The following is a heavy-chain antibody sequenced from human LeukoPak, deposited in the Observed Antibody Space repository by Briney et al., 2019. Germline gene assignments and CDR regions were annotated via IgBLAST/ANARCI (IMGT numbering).Heavy chain of an antibody. J-gene: IGHJ5*02. CDR2: ISSSSSYI. CDR1: GFTFSSYS. D-gene: IGHD4-23*01. V-gene: IGHV3-21*01. CDR3: ARDFIPVDYGGNSGWFDP. Sequence: PGGSLRLSCAASGFTFSSYSMNWVRQAPGKGLEWVSSISSSSSYIYYADSVKGRFTISRDNAKNSLYLQMNSLRAEDTAVYYCARDFIPVDYGGNSGWFDPWGQGTLVTVSS.